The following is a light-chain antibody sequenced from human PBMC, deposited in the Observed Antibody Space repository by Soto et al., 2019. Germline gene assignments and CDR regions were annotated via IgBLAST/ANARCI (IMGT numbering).Light chain of an antibody. CDR1: QSVSSSY. CDR2: GSS. Sequence: EIVLTQSPATLSLSPGERATLSCRASQSVSSSYLAWYQQKPGQARRLLIYGSSSRATGIPGRFSGSGSGTDFTLTISRLEPEDFAVYYCQQYGSSPWTFGQGTKVEIK. CDR3: QQYGSSPWT. V-gene: IGKV3-20*01. J-gene: IGKJ1*01.